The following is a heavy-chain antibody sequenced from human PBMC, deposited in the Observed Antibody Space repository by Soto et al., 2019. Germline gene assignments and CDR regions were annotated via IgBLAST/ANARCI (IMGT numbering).Heavy chain of an antibody. J-gene: IGHJ4*02. V-gene: IGHV4-59*01. D-gene: IGHD1-1*01. CDR2: IYYSGST. CDR3: ARFRLGQLSFFDY. Sequence: SETLSLTCTISGGSISSYYWSWIRQPPGKGLECIGYIYYSGSTNYNPSLKSRVTISIDTSKNQFSLKLSSVTAADAAVYYCARFRLGQLSFFDYWGQGTLVTVSS. CDR1: GGSISSYY.